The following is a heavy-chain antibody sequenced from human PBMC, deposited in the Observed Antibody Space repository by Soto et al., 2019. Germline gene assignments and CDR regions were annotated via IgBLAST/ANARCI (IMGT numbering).Heavy chain of an antibody. V-gene: IGHV3-33*01. CDR3: ARDLAVVVAATVDAFDI. J-gene: IGHJ3*02. D-gene: IGHD2-15*01. CDR2: IWYDGSNK. Sequence: GGSLRLSCAASGFTFSSYGMHWVRQAPGKGLEWVAVIWYDGSNKYYADSVKGRFTISRDNSKNTLYLQMNSLRAEDTAVYYCARDLAVVVAATVDAFDIWGQGTMVTVSS. CDR1: GFTFSSYG.